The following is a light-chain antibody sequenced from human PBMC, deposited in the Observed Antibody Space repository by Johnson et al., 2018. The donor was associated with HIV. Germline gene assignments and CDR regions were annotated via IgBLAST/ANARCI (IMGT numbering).Light chain of an antibody. CDR3: GTWDSSLSAGEV. Sequence: QSVLTQPPSVSAAPGQKVTISCSGSSSNIGNNYVYWYQQLPGTAPKLLIYENNKRPSGIPDRFSGSKSGTSATLGITGLQTGDEADYYCGTWDSSLSAGEVFGTGTKVTVL. CDR1: SSNIGNNY. CDR2: ENN. J-gene: IGLJ1*01. V-gene: IGLV1-51*02.